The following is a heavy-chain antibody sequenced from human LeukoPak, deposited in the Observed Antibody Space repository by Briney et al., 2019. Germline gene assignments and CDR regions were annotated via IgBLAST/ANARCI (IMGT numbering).Heavy chain of an antibody. J-gene: IGHJ4*02. Sequence: GGSLRLSCAASGFTFDDYAMHWVRQAPGKGLEWVSGISWNSGSIGYADSVKGRFTISRDNAKNSLYLQMNSLRAEDTALYYCAKVEEAYYVRGFDYWGQGTLVTVSS. D-gene: IGHD3-10*02. CDR3: AKVEEAYYVRGFDY. V-gene: IGHV3-9*01. CDR1: GFTFDDYA. CDR2: ISWNSGSI.